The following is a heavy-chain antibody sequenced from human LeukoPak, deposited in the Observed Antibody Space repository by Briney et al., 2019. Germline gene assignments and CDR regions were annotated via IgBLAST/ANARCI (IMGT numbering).Heavy chain of an antibody. CDR1: GFTFSSYD. CDR2: IGTAGDT. CDR3: ARSRWLHYSGMDV. V-gene: IGHV3-13*01. Sequence: GGSLRLSCAASGFTFSSYDMHWVRQAAGKGLEWVSVIGTAGDTYYPGSVKGRFTISRDNAKNSLYLQMSSLRAGDTAVYYCARSRWLHYSGMDVWGQGTTVTVSS. D-gene: IGHD5-12*01. J-gene: IGHJ6*02.